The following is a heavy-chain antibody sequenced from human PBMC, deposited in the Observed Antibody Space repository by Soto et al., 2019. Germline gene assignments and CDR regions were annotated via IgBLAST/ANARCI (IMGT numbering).Heavy chain of an antibody. V-gene: IGHV4-31*03. CDR3: ARGRPDDYGDPDYFDY. J-gene: IGHJ4*02. Sequence: QVQLQESGPGLVKPSQTLSLTYNVSGVSISSGGYYWSWIRQHPAKGLEWIGHIYYSGSTYYNPSLKSRVTISVDTSKNQFSLKLSSVTAADTAVYYCARGRPDDYGDPDYFDYWGQGALVTVSS. CDR1: GVSISSGGYY. D-gene: IGHD4-17*01. CDR2: IYYSGST.